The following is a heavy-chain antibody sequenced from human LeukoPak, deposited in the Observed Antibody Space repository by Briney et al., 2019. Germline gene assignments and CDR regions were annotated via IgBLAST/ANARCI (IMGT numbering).Heavy chain of an antibody. D-gene: IGHD2-2*03. V-gene: IGHV5-51*01. CDR2: IFPSDSNI. J-gene: IGHJ4*02. CDR3: EGGCWISPDH. Sequence: GESLKISCQLSGYSFTSYYIAWVRQMPGKGLEYMGIIFPSDSNIMYSPSFEGQVAISADKSVNTAYLQWSSLKASDSAMYYYEGGCWISPDHWGQGTLVTVSS. CDR1: GYSFTSYY.